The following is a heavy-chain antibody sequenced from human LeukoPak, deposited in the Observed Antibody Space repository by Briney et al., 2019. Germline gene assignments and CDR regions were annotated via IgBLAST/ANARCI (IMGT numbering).Heavy chain of an antibody. J-gene: IGHJ3*02. D-gene: IGHD1-1*01. CDR3: ARGAGRYRAFDI. CDR2: ISAYNGNT. Sequence: ASVKVSCKASGYTFTSYDINWVRQATGQGLEWMGWISAYNGNTNYAQKLQGRVTMTTDTSTSTAYMELRSLRSDDTAVYYCARGAGRYRAFDIWGQGTMVTVSS. CDR1: GYTFTSYD. V-gene: IGHV1-18*01.